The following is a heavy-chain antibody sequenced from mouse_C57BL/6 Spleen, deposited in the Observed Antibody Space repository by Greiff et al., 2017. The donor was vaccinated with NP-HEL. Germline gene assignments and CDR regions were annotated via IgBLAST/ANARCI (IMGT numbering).Heavy chain of an antibody. CDR2: ISDGGSYT. Sequence: EVMLVESGGGLVKPGGSLKLSCAASGFTFSSYAMSWVRQTPEKRLEWVATISDGGSYTYYPDNVKGRFTISRDNAKNNLYLQMSHLKSEDTAMYYCARPTMVTTTGFAYWGQGTLVTVSA. J-gene: IGHJ3*01. CDR3: ARPTMVTTTGFAY. D-gene: IGHD2-2*01. CDR1: GFTFSSYA. V-gene: IGHV5-4*03.